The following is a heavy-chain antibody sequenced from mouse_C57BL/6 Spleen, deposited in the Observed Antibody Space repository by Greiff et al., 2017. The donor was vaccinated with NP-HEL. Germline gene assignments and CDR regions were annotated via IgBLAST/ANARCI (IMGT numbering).Heavy chain of an antibody. CDR2: IYPRSGNT. CDR1: GYTFTSYG. V-gene: IGHV1-81*01. CDR3: ARMATVVSADFDG. Sequence: QVQLQQSGAELARPGASVKLSCKASGYTFTSYGISWVKQRPGQGLEWIGEIYPRSGNTYYNEKFKGKATLTADKSSSTAYMELRSLTSEDSAVYFCARMATVVSADFDGWGTGTTVTVSS. D-gene: IGHD1-1*01. J-gene: IGHJ1*03.